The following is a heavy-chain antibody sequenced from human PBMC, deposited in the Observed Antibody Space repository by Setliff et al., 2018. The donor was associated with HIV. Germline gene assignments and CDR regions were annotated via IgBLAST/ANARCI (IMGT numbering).Heavy chain of an antibody. Sequence: LSLTCTVSGGSISSNYWSRMRQPPGKGLEWIGHIYYSGSTNYNPSLKSRVTISVDTSRNQFSLNLSSVTAADTAVYYCARFPLLHKNAFDIWGQGTMVTVSS. CDR3: ARFPLLHKNAFDI. D-gene: IGHD2-15*01. V-gene: IGHV4-59*01. CDR2: IYYSGST. CDR1: GGSISSNY. J-gene: IGHJ3*02.